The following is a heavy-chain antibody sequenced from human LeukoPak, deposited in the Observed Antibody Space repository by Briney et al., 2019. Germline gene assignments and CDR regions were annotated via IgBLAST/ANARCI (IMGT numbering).Heavy chain of an antibody. Sequence: ASVKVSCKASGYTFTSYDINWVRQATGQGIEWVGWMIPNSGNTGYAQKFQGRVTMTRNTSISTAYMELSSLRSEDTAVYYCARAGSYYDSSGYYRGAFDIWGQGTMVTVSS. CDR3: ARAGSYYDSSGYYRGAFDI. D-gene: IGHD3-22*01. J-gene: IGHJ3*02. CDR1: GYTFTSYD. CDR2: MIPNSGNT. V-gene: IGHV1-8*01.